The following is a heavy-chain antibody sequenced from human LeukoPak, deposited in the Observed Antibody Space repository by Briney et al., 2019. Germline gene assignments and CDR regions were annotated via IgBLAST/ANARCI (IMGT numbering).Heavy chain of an antibody. Sequence: GGSLRLSCAASGFTFSSYWMHWVRQAPGKGLVWVSRISSDGSSTDYADSVKGRFTISRDNAKNTLYLQMNSLRAEDTAVYYCTSVVVSLFDYWGQGTLVTVSS. D-gene: IGHD2-15*01. CDR1: GFTFSSYW. CDR2: ISSDGSST. V-gene: IGHV3-74*01. CDR3: TSVVVSLFDY. J-gene: IGHJ4*02.